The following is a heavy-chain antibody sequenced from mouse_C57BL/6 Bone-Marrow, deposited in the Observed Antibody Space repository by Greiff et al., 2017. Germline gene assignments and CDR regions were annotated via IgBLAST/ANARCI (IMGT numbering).Heavy chain of an antibody. CDR3: ARQRGYPGLVAY. D-gene: IGHD3-2*02. J-gene: IGHJ3*01. Sequence: EVKVVESGGGLVQPGGSLKLSCAASGFTFSDYYMYWVRQTPEKRLEWVAYISNGGGSTYYPDTVKGRFTISRDNAKNTLYLQMSRLKSEDTAMYYCARQRGYPGLVAYWGQGTLVTVSA. V-gene: IGHV5-12*01. CDR1: GFTFSDYY. CDR2: ISNGGGST.